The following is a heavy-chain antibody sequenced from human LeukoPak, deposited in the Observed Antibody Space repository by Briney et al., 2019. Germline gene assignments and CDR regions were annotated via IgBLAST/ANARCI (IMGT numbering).Heavy chain of an antibody. CDR1: GFTFHDHG. Sequence: GGSLRLSCAASGFTFHDHGMDWVRQAPGKGLEWVAVIAADGGVKQYADFVKGRFSLSRDNSKNTLFLEMNGLTVEDTAVYYCAREATWGQWYFDLWGQGAPVTVS. J-gene: IGHJ4*02. V-gene: IGHV3-30*03. CDR3: AREATWGQWYFDL. D-gene: IGHD6-19*01. CDR2: IAADGGVK.